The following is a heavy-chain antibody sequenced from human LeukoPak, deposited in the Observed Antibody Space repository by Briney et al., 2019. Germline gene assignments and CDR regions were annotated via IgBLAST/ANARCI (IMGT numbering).Heavy chain of an antibody. CDR2: ISGSGAGT. Sequence: PGGSLRLSCAASGFTFSSYAMSWVRQAPGKGLEWVSAISGSGAGTYNADSVKGRFTISRDNSKNTLYLQMNSLRAEDTAVFYCAKVNNIAAAGTFDSWGQGTLVTVSS. V-gene: IGHV3-23*01. D-gene: IGHD6-13*01. J-gene: IGHJ4*02. CDR3: AKVNNIAAAGTFDS. CDR1: GFTFSSYA.